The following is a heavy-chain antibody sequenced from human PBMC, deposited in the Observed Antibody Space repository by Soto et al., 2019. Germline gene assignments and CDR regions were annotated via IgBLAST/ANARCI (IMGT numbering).Heavy chain of an antibody. V-gene: IGHV1-2*04. Sequence: ASVKVSCKASVYTFTGYYMHWVRQAPGQGLEWMGWINPNNGATDYGQKFQGWVIMTRDTSITTAYMELTRLKSDDTAVYFCARGVAVAGSGGDWLDRWGQGTLVTVSS. D-gene: IGHD6-19*01. CDR1: VYTFTGYY. CDR2: INPNNGAT. CDR3: ARGVAVAGSGGDWLDR. J-gene: IGHJ5*02.